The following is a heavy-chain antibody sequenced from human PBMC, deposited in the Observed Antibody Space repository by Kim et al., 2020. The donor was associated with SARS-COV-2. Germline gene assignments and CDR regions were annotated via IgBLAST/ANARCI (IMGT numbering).Heavy chain of an antibody. V-gene: IGHV3-30*02. D-gene: IGHD3-22*01. Sequence: RFTISRDNSKNTLYLQMNSLRAEDTAVYYCAKDRTYYYDSSGYYQYYFDYWGQGTLVTVSS. CDR3: AKDRTYYYDSSGYYQYYFDY. J-gene: IGHJ4*02.